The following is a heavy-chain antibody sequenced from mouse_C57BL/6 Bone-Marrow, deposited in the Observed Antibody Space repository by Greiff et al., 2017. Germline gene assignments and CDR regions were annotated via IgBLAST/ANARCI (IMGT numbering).Heavy chain of an antibody. Sequence: QVQLQQPGAELVKPGASVKMSCKASGYTFTSYWITWVKQRPGQGLEWIGDIYPTSGRTNYNEKFKGKAILTVDTSSHTAYMQLRSLTSGGAAVLECARSGPLGRSFDYWGQGTTLAVAS. CDR2: IYPTSGRT. CDR1: GYTFTSYW. V-gene: IGHV1-55*01. CDR3: ARSGPLGRSFDY. D-gene: IGHD4-1*01. J-gene: IGHJ2*01.